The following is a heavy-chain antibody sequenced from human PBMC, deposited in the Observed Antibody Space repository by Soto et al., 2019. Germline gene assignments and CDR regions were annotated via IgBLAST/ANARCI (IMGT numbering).Heavy chain of an antibody. D-gene: IGHD3-22*01. Sequence: GGSLRLSCAASGFTFNNYGMHWVRQAPGKGLEWVAAIWHDGSNRYYAASVKGRFTISRDNSKNTLYLQMNSLRAEDTAVYYCAKGRYYYDSSGIYPLDYWGQGTLVTVSS. CDR3: AKGRYYYDSSGIYPLDY. CDR2: IWHDGSNR. CDR1: GFTFNNYG. V-gene: IGHV3-30*02. J-gene: IGHJ4*02.